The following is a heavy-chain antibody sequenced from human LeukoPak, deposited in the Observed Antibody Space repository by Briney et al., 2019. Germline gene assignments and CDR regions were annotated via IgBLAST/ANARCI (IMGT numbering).Heavy chain of an antibody. CDR3: ARFEGNSSGYSKY. Sequence: KPSETLSLTCAIYGGSFSGYYWSWIRQPPGKGLEWIGEINHSGSTNYNPSLKSRVTISVDTSKNQFSLKLSSVTAADTAVYYCARFEGNSSGYSKYWGQGTLVTVSS. J-gene: IGHJ4*02. CDR2: INHSGST. D-gene: IGHD3-22*01. V-gene: IGHV4-34*01. CDR1: GGSFSGYY.